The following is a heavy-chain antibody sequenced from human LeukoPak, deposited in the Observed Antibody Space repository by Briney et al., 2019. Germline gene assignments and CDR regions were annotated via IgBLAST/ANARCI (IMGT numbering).Heavy chain of an antibody. D-gene: IGHD4-11*01. V-gene: IGHV4-61*02. CDR1: GDSISSGGYF. CDR2: IYASGSS. J-gene: IGHJ5*02. CDR3: ARCRSDYRTVDP. Sequence: SQTLSLTCTVSGDSISSGGYFWSWIRQPDGKGLEWIGRIYASGSSNSNPFLNRLVTISVYTSKNQFSLKLSSVTAADTAVYYCARCRSDYRTVDPWGQGTLVSVSS.